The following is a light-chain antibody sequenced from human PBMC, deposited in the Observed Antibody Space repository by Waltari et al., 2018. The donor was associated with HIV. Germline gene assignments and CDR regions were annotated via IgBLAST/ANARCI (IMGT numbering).Light chain of an antibody. CDR3: CSYASSTTLDV. CDR1: SSAVGGSNY. CDR2: EVS. V-gene: IGLV2-14*01. Sequence: QSALTQPASVSGSPGQSITISCTGTSSAVGGSNYVSWYQQHPGKAPKLLIYEVSNRPSGISNRFSGSKSGNTASLTISGLQAEDEADYYCCSYASSTTLDVFGGGTKLTVL. J-gene: IGLJ2*01.